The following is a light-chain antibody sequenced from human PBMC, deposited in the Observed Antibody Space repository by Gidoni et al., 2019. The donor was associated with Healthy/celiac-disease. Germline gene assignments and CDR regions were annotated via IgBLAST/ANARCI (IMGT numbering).Light chain of an antibody. Sequence: DIQMTQSPSSMSASEGDRVTITCRASQSISSFLNWYQQKPGKAPKLLIYAASSLQSGVPSRFSGSGSGTDFTLTISSLQPEDFATYYCQQCYSTSSTFGQGTKLEIK. CDR3: QQCYSTSST. J-gene: IGKJ2*01. V-gene: IGKV1-39*01. CDR2: AAS. CDR1: QSISSF.